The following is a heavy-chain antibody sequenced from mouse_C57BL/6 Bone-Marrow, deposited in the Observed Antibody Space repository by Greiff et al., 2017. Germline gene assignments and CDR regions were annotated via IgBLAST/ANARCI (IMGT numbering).Heavy chain of an antibody. CDR2: ISSGGSYT. CDR1: GFTFSSYG. CDR3: ARHILLRRGFAY. J-gene: IGHJ3*01. D-gene: IGHD1-1*01. V-gene: IGHV5-6*01. Sequence: EVKLMESGGDLVKPGGSLKLSCAASGFTFSSYGMSWVRQTPDKRLEWVATISSGGSYTYYPDSVKGRVTISRDNAKNTLYLQMSNLKSEDTAMYYCARHILLRRGFAYWGQGTLVTVSA.